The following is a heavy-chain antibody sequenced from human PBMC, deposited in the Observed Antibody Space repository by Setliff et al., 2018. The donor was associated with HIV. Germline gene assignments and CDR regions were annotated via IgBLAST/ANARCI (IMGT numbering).Heavy chain of an antibody. V-gene: IGHV4-4*08. Sequence: SETLSLTCTVSGGSISRYFWNWIRQPPGKGLEWIGYLDTRGRAIYNPSLESRVAIWMDTSKNQFSLKLSSVTAADTSVYYCARGPPPTYDILTGYFVAEYFQQWGQGTLVTSPQ. J-gene: IGHJ1*01. D-gene: IGHD3-9*01. CDR3: ARGPPPTYDILTGYFVAEYFQQ. CDR1: GGSISRYF. CDR2: LDTRGRA.